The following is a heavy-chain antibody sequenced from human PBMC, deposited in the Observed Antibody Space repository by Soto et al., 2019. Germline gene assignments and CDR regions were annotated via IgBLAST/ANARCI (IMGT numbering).Heavy chain of an antibody. Sequence: PSETLSLTCTVSGGSITSSSYYWGWIRQPPGKGLEWIGSIYYSGSTYYNPSLKSRVTISVDTSKNQFSLKLSSVTAADTAVYYCATQEVGGTYVYTFDSWGQGTLVTVSS. CDR3: ATQEVGGTYVYTFDS. CDR2: IYYSGST. V-gene: IGHV4-39*01. D-gene: IGHD1-26*01. J-gene: IGHJ5*01. CDR1: GGSITSSSYY.